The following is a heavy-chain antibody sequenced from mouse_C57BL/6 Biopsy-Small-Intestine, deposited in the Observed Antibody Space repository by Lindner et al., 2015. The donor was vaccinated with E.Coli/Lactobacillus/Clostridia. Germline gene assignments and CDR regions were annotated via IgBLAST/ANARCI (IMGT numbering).Heavy chain of an antibody. CDR2: IYPRSGNT. CDR3: ARYYYGSSYWYFDV. V-gene: IGHV1-81*01. J-gene: IGHJ1*03. D-gene: IGHD1-1*01. Sequence: VQLQESGAELARPGASVKLSCKASGYTFTTYGISWVKQRTGQGLEWIGEIYPRSGNTYYNEKFKGKATLTADKSPSTAYMELRSLTSEDSAVYFCARYYYGSSYWYFDVWGTGTTVTVSS. CDR1: GYTFTTYG.